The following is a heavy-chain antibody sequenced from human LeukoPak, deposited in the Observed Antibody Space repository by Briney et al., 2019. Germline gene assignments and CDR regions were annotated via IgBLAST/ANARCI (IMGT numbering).Heavy chain of an antibody. CDR3: ARGRGAY. D-gene: IGHD4/OR15-4a*01. J-gene: IGHJ4*02. CDR2: INQDGSEK. CDR1: GFTFSTYW. Sequence: PGGSLRLSCAASGFTFSTYWMNWVRQAPGMGLECVASINQDGSEKYYVDSVKGRFTISRDNAKKSVYLQMNSLRAEDTADYYCARGRGAYWGQGTLVTVSS. V-gene: IGHV3-7*01.